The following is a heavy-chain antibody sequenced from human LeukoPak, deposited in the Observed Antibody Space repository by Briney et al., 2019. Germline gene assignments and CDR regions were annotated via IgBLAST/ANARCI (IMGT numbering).Heavy chain of an antibody. J-gene: IGHJ4*02. Sequence: PGGSLRLSCAASGFTFSSYEMNWVRQAPGKGLEWVSYISSSGSTIYYADSVKGRFTISRENAKNSLYLQMNSLRAEDTAVYYCAREGGRSGYDIDYWGQGTLVTVSS. V-gene: IGHV3-48*03. CDR3: AREGGRSGYDIDY. CDR1: GFTFSSYE. CDR2: ISSSGSTI. D-gene: IGHD5-12*01.